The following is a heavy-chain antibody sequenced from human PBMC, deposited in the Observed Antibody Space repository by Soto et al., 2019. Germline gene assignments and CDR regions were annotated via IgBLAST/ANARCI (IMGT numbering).Heavy chain of an antibody. V-gene: IGHV4-59*01. Sequence: QVQLQESGPGLVKPSETLSLTCTVSGASISGFYWSWIRQPPGKGLEWLGHIYSSGRTNYNPSLKSRVTTSVDTSKNQCSLKLSSVTAADTAVYYCARDRQYLGLDYWGQGTLVTVSS. CDR3: ARDRQYLGLDY. CDR2: IYSSGRT. J-gene: IGHJ4*02. D-gene: IGHD4-4*01. CDR1: GASISGFY.